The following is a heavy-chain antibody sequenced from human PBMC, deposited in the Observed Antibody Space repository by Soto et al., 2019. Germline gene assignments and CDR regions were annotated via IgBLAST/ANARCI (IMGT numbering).Heavy chain of an antibody. CDR3: APLTGDHDAFDI. CDR2: ISYDGSNK. V-gene: IGHV3-30*04. J-gene: IGHJ3*02. CDR1: GFTFSSYA. Sequence: GESLKISCAASGFTFSSYAMHWVRQAPGKGLEWVAVISYDGSNKYYADSVKGRFTISRDNSKNTLYLQMNSLRAEDTAVYYCAPLTGDHDAFDIWGQGTMVTVSS. D-gene: IGHD7-27*01.